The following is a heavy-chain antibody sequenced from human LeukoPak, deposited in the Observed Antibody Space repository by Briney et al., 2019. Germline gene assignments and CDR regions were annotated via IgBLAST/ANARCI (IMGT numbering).Heavy chain of an antibody. Sequence: KPSETLSLTCTVSGYSSSIDYYWGWIRQSPGKGLEWIGSIHRSGSTYYNPSLKSRVTISGDTSKSQFSLRLTSVTAADTAVYYRAGTSSGYYSTDYWGQGTLVTVSS. J-gene: IGHJ4*02. CDR2: IHRSGST. CDR3: AGTSSGYYSTDY. V-gene: IGHV4-38-2*02. D-gene: IGHD5-12*01. CDR1: GYSSSIDYY.